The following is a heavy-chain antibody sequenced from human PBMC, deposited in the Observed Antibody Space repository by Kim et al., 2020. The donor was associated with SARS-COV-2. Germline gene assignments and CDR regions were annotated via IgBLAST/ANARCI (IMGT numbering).Heavy chain of an antibody. CDR3: ARGGAIEVMPAGRYGLDV. Sequence: GGSLRLSCVASGFTFSDYYMSWIRQTPGKGLEWVSHISFTGHTNYADSVKGRVTISRDNAKNSLYLQMNSLRAEDTAMYYCARGGAIEVMPAGRYGLDVWGQGTTVIVSS. CDR2: ISFTGHT. CDR1: GFTFSDYY. V-gene: IGHV3-11*06. J-gene: IGHJ6*02. D-gene: IGHD2-2*01.